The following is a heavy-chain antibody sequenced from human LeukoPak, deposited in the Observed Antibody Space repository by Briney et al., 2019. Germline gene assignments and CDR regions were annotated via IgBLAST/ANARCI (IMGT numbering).Heavy chain of an antibody. D-gene: IGHD3-22*01. V-gene: IGHV1-2*06. CDR3: ARPQYDSSGYRRYYFDY. CDR1: GYTFTGYY. CDR2: INPNSGGT. Sequence: ASVKVSCKASGYTFTGYYMHWVRQAPGQGLEWMGRINPNSGGTNYAQKFQGRVTMTRDTSISTAYMELSRLRSDDTAVYYCARPQYDSSGYRRYYFDYWGQGTLVTVSS. J-gene: IGHJ4*02.